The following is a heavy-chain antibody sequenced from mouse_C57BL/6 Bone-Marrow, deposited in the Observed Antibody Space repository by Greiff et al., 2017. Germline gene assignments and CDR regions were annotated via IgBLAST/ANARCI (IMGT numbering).Heavy chain of an antibody. D-gene: IGHD2-2*01. CDR1: GYSITSGYY. CDR2: ISYDGSN. J-gene: IGHJ2*01. Sequence: DVKLVESGPGLVKPSQSLSLTCSVTGYSITSGYYWNWIRQFPGNKLEWMGYISYDGSNNYNPSFKNRISITRDPSKNQFFLKLNSVTTEDTATYYCAKLWLRRGLDYWGQGTTLTVSS. V-gene: IGHV3-6*01. CDR3: AKLWLRRGLDY.